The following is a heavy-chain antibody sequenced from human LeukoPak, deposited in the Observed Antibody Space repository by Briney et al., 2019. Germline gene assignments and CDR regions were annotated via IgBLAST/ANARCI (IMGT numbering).Heavy chain of an antibody. CDR3: ARDALAGEKPEYFFDY. V-gene: IGHV3-48*04. CDR2: IGRGIT. J-gene: IGHJ4*02. CDR1: GFTFSAYS. Sequence: PGGSLRLSCVASGFTFSAYSMNWVRQAPGKGREGVSHIGRGITYADSVKGRFTISRDNAKNSVYLQMDGLRADDTAVYYCARDALAGEKPEYFFDYWGQGTLVTVSS.